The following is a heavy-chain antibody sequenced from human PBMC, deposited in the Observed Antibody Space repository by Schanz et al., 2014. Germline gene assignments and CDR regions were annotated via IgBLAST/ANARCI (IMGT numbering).Heavy chain of an antibody. CDR2: IRFDASAK. Sequence: QVQLVESGGGVAQPGGSLRLSCAASGFSFSGYGMHWVRQAPGKGLEWVAYIRFDASAKYYGDSVEGRFTISRDNAKNTLYLQMNSLRAEDTAVYYCAKIWKGHPIEVRPGWSDGMDVWGQGTTVTVSS. D-gene: IGHD6-6*01. J-gene: IGHJ6*02. CDR1: GFSFSGYG. V-gene: IGHV3-30*02. CDR3: AKIWKGHPIEVRPGWSDGMDV.